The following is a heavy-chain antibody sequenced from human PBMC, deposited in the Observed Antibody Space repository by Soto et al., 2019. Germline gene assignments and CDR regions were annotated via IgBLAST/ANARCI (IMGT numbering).Heavy chain of an antibody. D-gene: IGHD2-2*01. Sequence: PSETLSLTCTVSGGSISSYYWSWIRQPPGKGLEWIGYIYYSGSTNYNPSLKSRVTISVDRAKNQFSLKLSSVTAADTAVYYCARRKGYCSSTSCYHDPIYYYYMDVWGKGTTVTVSS. CDR3: ARRKGYCSSTSCYHDPIYYYYMDV. CDR1: GGSISSYY. V-gene: IGHV4-59*01. J-gene: IGHJ6*03. CDR2: IYYSGST.